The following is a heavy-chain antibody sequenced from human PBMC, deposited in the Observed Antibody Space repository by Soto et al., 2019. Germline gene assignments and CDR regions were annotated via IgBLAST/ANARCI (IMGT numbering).Heavy chain of an antibody. CDR3: TTEDVGATDY. D-gene: IGHD1-26*01. J-gene: IGHJ4*02. Sequence: EVQLVESGGGLVKPGGSLRLSCAASGFTFSNAWMSWVRQAPGKGLEWVGRIKSKTDGGTTDYAAPVKGRFTISRDDSKTTLYLPMNSLKAEDTAVYYCTTEDVGATDYWGQGTLVTVSS. V-gene: IGHV3-15*01. CDR1: GFTFSNAW. CDR2: IKSKTDGGTT.